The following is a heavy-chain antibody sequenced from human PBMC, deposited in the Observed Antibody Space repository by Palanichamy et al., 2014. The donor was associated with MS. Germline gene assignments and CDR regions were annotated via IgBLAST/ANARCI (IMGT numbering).Heavy chain of an antibody. CDR1: GGTFSSYA. Sequence: QAQLVQSGAEVKKPGSSVKVSCKASGGTFSSYAISWVRQAPGQGLEWMGGIIPIFGTTNYAQKFQGRVTITADKSTSTAYMELGSLRSEDTAVYYCARQSDFGVVISLDYWGQGTLVTVSS. CDR2: IIPIFGTT. D-gene: IGHD3-3*01. CDR3: ARQSDFGVVISLDY. J-gene: IGHJ4*02. V-gene: IGHV1-69*06.